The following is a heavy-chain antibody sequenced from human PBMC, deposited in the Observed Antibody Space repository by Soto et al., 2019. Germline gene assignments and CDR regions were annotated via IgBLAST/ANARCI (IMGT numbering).Heavy chain of an antibody. D-gene: IGHD3-3*01. CDR3: ARAPRPFGVVIIGGNWFDP. CDR2: IIPIFGTA. Sequence: QVQLVQSGAEVKKPGSSVKVSCKASGGTFSSYAISWVRQAPGQGLEWMGGIIPIFGTANYAQKFQGRVRITADKSTSTAYMELSSLRSEDTAVYYCARAPRPFGVVIIGGNWFDPWGQGTLVTVSS. CDR1: GGTFSSYA. V-gene: IGHV1-69*06. J-gene: IGHJ5*02.